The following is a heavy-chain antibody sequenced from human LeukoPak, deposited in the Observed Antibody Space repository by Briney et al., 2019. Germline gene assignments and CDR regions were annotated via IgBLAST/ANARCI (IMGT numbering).Heavy chain of an antibody. CDR1: GFTFSSHW. J-gene: IGHJ5*02. V-gene: IGHV3-7*04. Sequence: GGSLRLSCAASGFTFSSHWMRWVRQSPGKGLEWVSNINKDGSEQYYVDSVKGRFSISRDNAKNSLYLQMDNLRVEDTGVYYCARGTASYCSATSCPFDPWGQGTLVTVSS. D-gene: IGHD2-2*01. CDR2: INKDGSEQ. CDR3: ARGTASYCSATSCPFDP.